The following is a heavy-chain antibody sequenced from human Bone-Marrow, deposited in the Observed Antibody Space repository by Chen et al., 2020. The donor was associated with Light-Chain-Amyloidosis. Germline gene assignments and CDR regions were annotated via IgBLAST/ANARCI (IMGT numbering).Heavy chain of an antibody. CDR2: IYYSGST. CDR1: GGSISSGDYY. J-gene: IGHJ5*02. CDR3: ARGEAGYSYGISLDP. D-gene: IGHD5-18*01. V-gene: IGHV4-30-4*08. Sequence: QVQLQESGPGLVKPSQTLSLTCTVSGGSISSGDYYWSWIRQPPGKGLEWIGYIYYSGSTYYNPSHKGRVTISVDTSKNQFSLKLRSVTAAETAVYYCARGEAGYSYGISLDPWGQGTLVTVSS.